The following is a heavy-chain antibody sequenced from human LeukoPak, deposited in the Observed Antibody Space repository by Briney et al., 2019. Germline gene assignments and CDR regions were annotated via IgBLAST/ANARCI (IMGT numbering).Heavy chain of an antibody. CDR1: GGSISSYY. V-gene: IGHV4-4*07. D-gene: IGHD3-10*01. Sequence: NTSETLSLTCTVSGGSISSYYWSWIRQPAGKGLEWIGRIYTSGSTNYNPSLKSRVTMSVDTSKNQFSLKLSSVTAADTAVYYCARDPGYYGSGSRGAFDYWGQGTLVTVSS. J-gene: IGHJ4*02. CDR2: IYTSGST. CDR3: ARDPGYYGSGSRGAFDY.